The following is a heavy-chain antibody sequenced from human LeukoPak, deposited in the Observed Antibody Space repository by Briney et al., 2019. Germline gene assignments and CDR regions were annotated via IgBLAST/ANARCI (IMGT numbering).Heavy chain of an antibody. V-gene: IGHV1-2*02. J-gene: IGHJ4*02. CDR3: TRSSWDCSSGSCYSNMNFDF. D-gene: IGHD2-15*01. CDR2: INPNKGDT. Sequence: ASVKVSCKASGYTFAGYYIHWVRRAPGQGLEWLGWINPNKGDTKSTQKFRDRVIMTTDTSLTTAYMELINLKSDDTAVYYCTRSSWDCSSGSCYSNMNFDFWGQGTLVTVFS. CDR1: GYTFAGYY.